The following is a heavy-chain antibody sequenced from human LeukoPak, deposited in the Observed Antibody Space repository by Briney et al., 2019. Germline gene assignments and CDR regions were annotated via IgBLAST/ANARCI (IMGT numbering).Heavy chain of an antibody. J-gene: IGHJ4*02. CDR1: GYTFTGYY. CDR2: INPNSGGT. Sequence: ASVKVSCKASGYTFTGYYMHWVRQAPGQGLEWMGRINPNSGGTNYAQKFQGRVTMTRDTSTSTAYMELSRLRSDDTAMYYCARDRGRSKPFDYWGQGTLVTVSS. V-gene: IGHV1-2*06. CDR3: ARDRGRSKPFDY. D-gene: IGHD3-10*01.